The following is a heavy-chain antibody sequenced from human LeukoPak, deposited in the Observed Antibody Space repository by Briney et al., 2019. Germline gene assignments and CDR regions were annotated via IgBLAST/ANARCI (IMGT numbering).Heavy chain of an antibody. D-gene: IGHD2-2*01. CDR1: GFTFDDYA. J-gene: IGHJ3*02. CDR2: ISYDGSNK. Sequence: GGSLRLSCAASGFTFDDYAMHWVRQAPGKGLEWVAVISYDGSNKYYADSVKGRFTISRDNSKNTLYLQMNSLRAEDTAVYYCARDPPLSCSSTSCDAFDIWGQGTMVTVSS. V-gene: IGHV3-30-3*01. CDR3: ARDPPLSCSSTSCDAFDI.